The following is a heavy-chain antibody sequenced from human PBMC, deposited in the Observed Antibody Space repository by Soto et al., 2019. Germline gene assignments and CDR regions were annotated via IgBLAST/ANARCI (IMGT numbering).Heavy chain of an antibody. Sequence: QVQLVQSGAEVKKPGASVKVSCKASGYTFTSYGLSWVRQAPGQGLEWMGWISAYNRNTNYAQKLGRVTMTTDTSTSTAYMELRSLRSDDTAVYYCARVIASAADFDYWGQGTLVTVSS. D-gene: IGHD6-13*01. CDR2: ISAYNRNT. CDR1: GYTFTSYG. V-gene: IGHV1-18*01. CDR3: ARVIASAADFDY. J-gene: IGHJ4*02.